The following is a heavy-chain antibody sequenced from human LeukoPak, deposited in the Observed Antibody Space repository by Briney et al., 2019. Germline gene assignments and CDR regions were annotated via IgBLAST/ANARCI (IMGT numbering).Heavy chain of an antibody. D-gene: IGHD6-6*01. CDR2: IRYDGSNK. J-gene: IGHJ4*02. V-gene: IGHV3-30*02. Sequence: GGSLRLSCAASGFTFGSYGMHWVRQAPGKGLECVAFIRYDGSNKYYADSVVKGRFTISRDNSKNTLYLEMNSLRAEDTAVYYCAKQGRGSSSGYFDYWGQGTLVTVSS. CDR3: AKQGRGSSSGYFDY. CDR1: GFTFGSYG.